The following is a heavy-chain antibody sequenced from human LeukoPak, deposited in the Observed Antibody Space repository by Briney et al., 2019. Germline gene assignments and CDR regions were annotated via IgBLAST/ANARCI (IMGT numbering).Heavy chain of an antibody. Sequence: GGSLRLSCAASGFTFSSYWMHWVRQAPGKGLVWVSRINTDGSSTSYADSVKGRFTISRDNAKNSLYLQMNSLRAEDTAVYYCARGGTQNDYGDYWGQGTLVTVSS. J-gene: IGHJ4*02. V-gene: IGHV3-74*01. CDR3: ARGGTQNDYGDY. CDR2: INTDGSST. D-gene: IGHD3-16*01. CDR1: GFTFSSYW.